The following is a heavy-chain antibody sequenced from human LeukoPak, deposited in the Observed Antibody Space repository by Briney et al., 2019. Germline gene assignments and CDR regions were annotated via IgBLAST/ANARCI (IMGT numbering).Heavy chain of an antibody. V-gene: IGHV5-51*01. CDR3: ARVRGSTIEVHWFDS. CDR2: IYPGDSNT. CDR1: GYSFSTYS. J-gene: IGHJ5*01. Sequence: GESLKISCKGSGYSFSTYSIGWVRQMPGKGLEWMGFIYPGDSNTRYSPSSQGQVTISVDKSISTAYLQWSSLEASDTALYYCARVRGSTIEVHWFDSWGQGTPVTVSS. D-gene: IGHD6-19*01.